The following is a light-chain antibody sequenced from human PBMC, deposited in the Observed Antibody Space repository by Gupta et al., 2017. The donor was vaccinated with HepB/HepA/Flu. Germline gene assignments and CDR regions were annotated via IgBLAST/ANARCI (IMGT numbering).Light chain of an antibody. J-gene: IGKJ4*01. V-gene: IGKV3-15*01. Sequence: DIVMTQSLSTLSVSPGERATLSCRASQSVSSDLAWYQHKPGQAPRPLIYDASTRATGVPARFSGSGSGTEFTLTISSLQSEDVAVYYCQHYNNRPLLTFGGGTKVEIK. CDR3: QHYNNRPLLT. CDR1: QSVSSD. CDR2: DAS.